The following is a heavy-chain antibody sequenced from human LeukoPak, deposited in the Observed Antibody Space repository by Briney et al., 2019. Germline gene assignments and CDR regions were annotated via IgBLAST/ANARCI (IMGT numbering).Heavy chain of an antibody. CDR1: GFTVSSNY. J-gene: IGHJ3*02. V-gene: IGHV3-53*01. Sequence: GGSLRLSCAASGFTVSSNYMSWVRQAPGKGLELVSIIYSGGSTFYADSVKGRFTISRDNSKNTLYLQMNSLRAEDTAVYYCARGGSYLSALDIWGQGTMVTVSS. D-gene: IGHD1-26*01. CDR3: ARGGSYLSALDI. CDR2: IYSGGST.